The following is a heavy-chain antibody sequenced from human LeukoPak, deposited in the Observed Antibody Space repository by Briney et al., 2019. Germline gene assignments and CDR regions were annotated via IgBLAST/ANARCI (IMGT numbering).Heavy chain of an antibody. V-gene: IGHV4-39*07. CDR2: IYYSGST. CDR1: GGSISSSSYY. CDR3: ARDAGKRNAFDI. J-gene: IGHJ3*02. Sequence: SETLFLTCTVSGGSISSSSYYWGWIRQPPGKGLEWIGSIYYSGSTYYNPSLESRVTISVDTSKNQFSLKLSSVTAADTAVYYCARDAGKRNAFDIWGQGTMVTVSS.